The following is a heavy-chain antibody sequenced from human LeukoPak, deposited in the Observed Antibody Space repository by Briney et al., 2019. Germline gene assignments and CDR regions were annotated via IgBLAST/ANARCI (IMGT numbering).Heavy chain of an antibody. Sequence: PGASVKVSCKASGYTFTGYYMHWVRQAPGQGLEWLGWISPYNDYTYSAENLQDRVTMTTDTSTTTAYLELRSLRSDDTAVYFCARGAAHDYDSSGYYDSWGQGTLVTVSS. CDR2: ISPYNDYT. CDR1: GYTFTGYY. J-gene: IGHJ4*02. V-gene: IGHV1-18*04. D-gene: IGHD3-22*01. CDR3: ARGAAHDYDSSGYYDS.